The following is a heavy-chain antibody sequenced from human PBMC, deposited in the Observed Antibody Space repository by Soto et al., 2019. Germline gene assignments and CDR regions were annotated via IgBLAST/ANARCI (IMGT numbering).Heavy chain of an antibody. CDR1: GFTFSDYY. CDR2: ISSSSYT. V-gene: IGHV3-11*06. J-gene: IGHJ4*02. Sequence: PGGSLRLSCAASGFTFSDYYMSWIRQAPGKGLEWVSYISSSSYTNYADSVKGRFTISRDNAKNSLYLQMNSLRAEDTAVYYCATYDSSGYSNFDYWGQGTLVT. CDR3: ATYDSSGYSNFDY. D-gene: IGHD3-22*01.